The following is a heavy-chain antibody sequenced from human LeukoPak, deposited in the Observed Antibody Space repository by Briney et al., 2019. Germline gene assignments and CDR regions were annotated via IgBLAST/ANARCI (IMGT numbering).Heavy chain of an antibody. J-gene: IGHJ3*02. CDR1: GFTFSSYG. D-gene: IGHD3-22*01. Sequence: GGSLRLSCAASGFTFSSYGMSWVRQAPGKGLEWVSAISGSGGSTYYADSVKGRFTISRDNSKNTLYLQMNSLRAEDTAVYYCAKDQQWDTMIVVVIGAFDIWGQGTMVTVSS. V-gene: IGHV3-23*01. CDR3: AKDQQWDTMIVVVIGAFDI. CDR2: ISGSGGST.